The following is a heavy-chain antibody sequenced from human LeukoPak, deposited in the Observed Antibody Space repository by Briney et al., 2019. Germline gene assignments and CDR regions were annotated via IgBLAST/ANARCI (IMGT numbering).Heavy chain of an antibody. CDR3: AGGHATDY. Sequence: PGGSLRLSCAASGFTFSSYAMHWVRQAPGKGLEWVAVISYDGSNKYYADSVKGRFTISRDNYKNTLYLQMNSLRAEDTAVYYCAGGHATDYWGEGTLVTVSS. CDR1: GFTFSSYA. V-gene: IGHV3-30*04. J-gene: IGHJ4*02. CDR2: ISYDGSNK.